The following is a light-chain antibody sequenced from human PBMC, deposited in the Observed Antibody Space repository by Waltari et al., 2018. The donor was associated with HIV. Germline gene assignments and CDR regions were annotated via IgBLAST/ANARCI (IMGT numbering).Light chain of an antibody. J-gene: IGLJ2*01. CDR1: RSAVGAYNH. CDR3: SSYTSSSTVV. V-gene: IGLV2-14*03. Sequence: QSALTQPASVSGSPGQSITISCPGTRSAVGAYNHVSWYQLHPGKAPKLLIYDVSNRPSGVSDRFSGSKSAKTASLTISGLQAEDEAHYYCSSYTSSSTVVFGGGTKLTVL. CDR2: DVS.